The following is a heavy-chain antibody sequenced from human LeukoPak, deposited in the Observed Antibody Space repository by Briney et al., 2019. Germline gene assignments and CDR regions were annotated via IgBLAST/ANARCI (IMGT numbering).Heavy chain of an antibody. J-gene: IGHJ4*02. Sequence: HPGGSLRLSCAASGFTFSSYGMHWVRQAPGKGLEWVAFIRYDGSNKYYADSVKGRFTISRDNSKNTLYLQMNSLRAEDTAVYYCARDRGYSYGPADYWGQGTLDTVSS. CDR2: IRYDGSNK. V-gene: IGHV3-30*02. D-gene: IGHD5-18*01. CDR1: GFTFSSYG. CDR3: ARDRGYSYGPADY.